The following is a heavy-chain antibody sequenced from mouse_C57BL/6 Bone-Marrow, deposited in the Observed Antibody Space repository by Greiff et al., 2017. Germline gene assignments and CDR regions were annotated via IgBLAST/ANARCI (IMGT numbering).Heavy chain of an antibody. CDR3: AREIYYDYDGPYWYFDV. CDR1: GYTFTSYW. CDR2: IDPSDSYT. D-gene: IGHD2-4*01. J-gene: IGHJ1*03. Sequence: QVQLQQPGAELVMPGASVKLSCKASGYTFTSYWMHWVKQRPGQGLEWIGQIDPSDSYTNYNKKFKGKSTLTVDKSSSTAYMQLSSLTSEDSAVYYCAREIYYDYDGPYWYFDVWGTGTTVTVSS. V-gene: IGHV1-69*01.